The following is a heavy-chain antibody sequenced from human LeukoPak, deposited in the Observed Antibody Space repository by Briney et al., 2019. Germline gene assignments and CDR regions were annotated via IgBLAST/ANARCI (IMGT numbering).Heavy chain of an antibody. J-gene: IGHJ4*02. V-gene: IGHV5-10-1*01. Sequence: GESLRISCKGSGYSFTTYWISWVPQMPGKGLEWMGRIDPSDSYTNYSPSFQGHVTISADKSFSTAYLQWTSLKASDTAMYYCARHAKAYGSSCDYWGQGTLVPVSS. CDR2: IDPSDSYT. CDR1: GYSFTTYW. CDR3: ARHAKAYGSSCDY. D-gene: IGHD6-13*01.